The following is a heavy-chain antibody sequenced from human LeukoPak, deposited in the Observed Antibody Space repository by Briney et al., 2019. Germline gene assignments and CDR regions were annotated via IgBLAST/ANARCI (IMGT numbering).Heavy chain of an antibody. V-gene: IGHV3-74*01. CDR2: INSDGSST. CDR3: FTSAGIAAFDLDY. Sequence: PGRSLRLSCAASGFTFSSYGMHWVRQAPGKGLVWVSRINSDGSSTSYADSVKGRFTISRDNAKNTLYLQMNSLRAEDTAVYYCFTSAGIAAFDLDYWGQGTLVTVSS. J-gene: IGHJ4*02. CDR1: GFTFSSYG. D-gene: IGHD6-25*01.